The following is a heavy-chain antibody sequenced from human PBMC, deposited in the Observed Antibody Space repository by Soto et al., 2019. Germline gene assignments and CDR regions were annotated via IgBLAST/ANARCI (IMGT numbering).Heavy chain of an antibody. CDR3: ARQRRGVTCNWFVH. CDR2: IFYSGST. CDR1: SDSISSTIYS. Sequence: QLQLQESCAGLVKPSETLSLTCTVSSDSISSTIYSWDWIRQPPGKGLEWIGSIFYSGSTYYNPSLKSRVTISVDTSKNQFSLTLTSVTAADTAVYYCARQRRGVTCNWFVHWGQGTLVTVSS. V-gene: IGHV4-39*01. J-gene: IGHJ5*02. D-gene: IGHD2-8*01.